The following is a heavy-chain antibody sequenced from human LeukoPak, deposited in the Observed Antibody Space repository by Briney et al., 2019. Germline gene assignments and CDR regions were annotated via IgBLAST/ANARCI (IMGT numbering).Heavy chain of an antibody. Sequence: PGGSLRLSCAASEFIFSDYSMSWIRQAPGKGLEWISYITNSGSTSYYADSVKGRFTISRDNAKNSLYLQMNSLRAEDTAIYYRARSRYGSGTYYDYWGQGTLVTVSS. V-gene: IGHV3-11*01. D-gene: IGHD3-10*01. J-gene: IGHJ4*02. CDR2: ITNSGSTS. CDR1: EFIFSDYS. CDR3: ARSRYGSGTYYDY.